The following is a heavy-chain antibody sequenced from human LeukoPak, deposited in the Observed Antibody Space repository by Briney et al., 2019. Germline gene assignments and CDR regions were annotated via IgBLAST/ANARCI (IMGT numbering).Heavy chain of an antibody. V-gene: IGHV1-69*13. Sequence: SVKVSCKASGGTFSSYAISWVRQAPGQGLEWMGGIIPIFGTANYAQKFQGRVTITADESTSTAYMELSSPRSEDTAVYYCARDDGIAVAGPFDYWGQGTLVTVSS. D-gene: IGHD6-19*01. J-gene: IGHJ4*02. CDR2: IIPIFGTA. CDR1: GGTFSSYA. CDR3: ARDDGIAVAGPFDY.